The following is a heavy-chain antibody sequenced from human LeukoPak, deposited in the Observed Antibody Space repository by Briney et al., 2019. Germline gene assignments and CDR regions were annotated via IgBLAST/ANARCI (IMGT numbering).Heavy chain of an antibody. V-gene: IGHV2-70*11. J-gene: IGHJ6*02. Sequence: SGPTLVNPTQTLTLTCTFSGFSLTTDKMCVTWIRQPPGRALEWLARIDWDDDKYYSTSLKTRLTISKDTSKNQVVLTMTNMQPVDTATYYCARSASDYFYYYGMDVWGQGTTVTVS. CDR3: ARSASDYFYYYGMDV. CDR2: IDWDDDK. CDR1: GFSLTTDKMC.